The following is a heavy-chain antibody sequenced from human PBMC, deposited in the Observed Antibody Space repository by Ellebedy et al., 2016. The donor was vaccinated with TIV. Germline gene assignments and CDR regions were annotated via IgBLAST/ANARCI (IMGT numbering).Heavy chain of an antibody. V-gene: IGHV4-59*01. D-gene: IGHD3-10*01. J-gene: IGHJ4*02. CDR3: ARDGVEDYFDY. CDR1: GVSISDYY. CDR2: VYHTGST. Sequence: MPGGSLRLSCSVSGVSISDYYWSWIRQPPGQGLEWIGYVYHTGSTNYNPSLRSRVTLAVDTPKNEFSLKLRSVTTADPAIYYCARDGVEDYFDYWGQGLLVTVSS.